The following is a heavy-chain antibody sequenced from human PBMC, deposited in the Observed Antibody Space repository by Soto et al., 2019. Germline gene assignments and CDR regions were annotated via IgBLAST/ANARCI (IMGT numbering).Heavy chain of an antibody. CDR1: GFTLSGYA. Sequence: EVQLAESGGGLAQPGGSLRLSCAASGFTLSGYAMDWVRQAPGKGLEYVSGISSNGVGTYYANSVQGRLTISRDNSKNTVYLQMGSLRPEEMAVYYCARRARPDFYYMDVWGKGTTVTVSS. D-gene: IGHD6-6*01. CDR2: ISSNGVGT. J-gene: IGHJ6*03. CDR3: ARRARPDFYYMDV. V-gene: IGHV3-64*01.